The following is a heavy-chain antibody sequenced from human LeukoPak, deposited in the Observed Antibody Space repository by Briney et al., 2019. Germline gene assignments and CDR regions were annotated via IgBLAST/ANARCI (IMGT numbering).Heavy chain of an antibody. D-gene: IGHD5/OR15-5a*01. CDR3: ARLSTSATSTAWFDP. CDR2: IYPSGST. CDR1: GGSISSYY. J-gene: IGHJ5*02. V-gene: IGHV4-4*09. Sequence: SETLSLTCTVSGGSISSYYWSWIRQPPGKGLEWIGYIYPSGSTNYDPSLKGRVTISVDTSKNQFSLKLSSVTAADTAVYFCARLSTSATSTAWFDPWGQGTLVTVSS.